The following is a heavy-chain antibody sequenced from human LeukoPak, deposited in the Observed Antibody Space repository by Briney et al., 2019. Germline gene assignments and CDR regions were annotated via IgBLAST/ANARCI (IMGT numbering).Heavy chain of an antibody. J-gene: IGHJ4*02. CDR1: GYTFTGYY. CDR2: INPNSGGT. CDR3: ARDQLDGSGPDY. D-gene: IGHD3-10*01. Sequence: ASVKVSCKASGYTFTGYYMHWVRQAPGQGLEWMGWINPNSGGTNYAQKFQGRVTMTRDTSISTAYMELSRLRSDDTAVYYCARDQLDGSGPDYWGQGTLVTVSS. V-gene: IGHV1-2*02.